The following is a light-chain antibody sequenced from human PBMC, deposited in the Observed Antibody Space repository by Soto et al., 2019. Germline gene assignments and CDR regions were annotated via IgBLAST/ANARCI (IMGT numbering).Light chain of an antibody. Sequence: EIVLTQSPDTLSLSPGERATLSCRASQSVTYDQLAWYRQTPGQAPRLLIYGASSRAAGIPDRFSGSGSGTDFTLTISRLEPEDFVVYHCQQYGTSSWTFGQGTKVDIK. J-gene: IGKJ1*01. V-gene: IGKV3-20*01. CDR1: QSVTYDQ. CDR3: QQYGTSSWT. CDR2: GAS.